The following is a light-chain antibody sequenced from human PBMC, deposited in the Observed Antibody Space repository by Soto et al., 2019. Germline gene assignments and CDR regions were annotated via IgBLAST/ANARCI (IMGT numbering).Light chain of an antibody. V-gene: IGLV2-14*01. CDR2: EVT. CDR3: TSYTTSGTYV. J-gene: IGLJ1*01. CDR1: SSDVGAYDF. Sequence: QSVLTQPASVSGSPGQSITISCSGTSSDVGAYDFVSWYQHRSGKAPKLIISEVTDRPSAVSSRFSGPKSGNTASLTISGLQAEDEADYYCTSYTTSGTYVFGTGTKVTVL.